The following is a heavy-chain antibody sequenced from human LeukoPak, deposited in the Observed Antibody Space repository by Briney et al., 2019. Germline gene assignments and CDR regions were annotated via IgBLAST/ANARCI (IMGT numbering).Heavy chain of an antibody. CDR3: AVVTAGRLDY. D-gene: IGHD2-21*02. CDR2: IYYSGST. V-gene: IGHV4-59*12. CDR1: GGSISSYY. J-gene: IGHJ4*02. Sequence: SETLSLTCTVSGGSISSYYWSWIRQPPGKGLEWIGYIYYSGSTNYNPSLKSRVTISVETSKNEFSLKLSSVTAADTAVYYCAVVTAGRLDYWGQGTLVTVSS.